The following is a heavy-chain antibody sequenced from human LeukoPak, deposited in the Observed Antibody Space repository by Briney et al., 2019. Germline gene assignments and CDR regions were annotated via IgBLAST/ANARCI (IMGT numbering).Heavy chain of an antibody. CDR2: IIPIFGTA. V-gene: IGHV1-69*13. J-gene: IGHJ3*02. D-gene: IGHD3-22*01. Sequence: SVKVSCKASGGTFSSYAISWVRQAPGQGLEWMGGIIPIFGTANYAQKFQGRVTITADESTSTAYMELSSLRSEDTAVYYCARAESRYYYDSSGYIKDALDIWGQGTMVTVSS. CDR1: GGTFSSYA. CDR3: ARAESRYYYDSSGYIKDALDI.